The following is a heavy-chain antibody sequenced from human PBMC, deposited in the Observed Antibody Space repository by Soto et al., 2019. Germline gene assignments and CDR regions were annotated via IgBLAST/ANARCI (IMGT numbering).Heavy chain of an antibody. V-gene: IGHV2-5*02. CDR3: SHSQEGDCFAP. J-gene: IGHJ5*02. Sequence: QITLKESGPTLVKSTQTLTLTFTFSGFPLTTSGVGVGWIRQPPGKALERLALTYWADDMRYSPSLKSRLTTTKVTANGQVALMMTTIDPVDTAKYYCSHSQEGDCFAPWCQGTPDTVSS. CDR1: GFPLTTSGVG. D-gene: IGHD1-26*01. CDR2: TYWADDM.